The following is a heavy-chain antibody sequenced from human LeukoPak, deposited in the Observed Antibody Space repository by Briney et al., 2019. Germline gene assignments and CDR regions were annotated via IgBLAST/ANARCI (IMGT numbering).Heavy chain of an antibody. V-gene: IGHV3-30*18. CDR2: ISYDGSNK. CDR1: GFTFSTYG. Sequence: GGSLRLSCAASGFTFSTYGMHWVRQAPGKGLKWVAVISYDGSNKFYADSVKGRFTISRDNSKNTLYLQMNSLRPEDTAVYYCAKDQDYGDNRLDYWGQGTLVTVCS. CDR3: AKDQDYGDNRLDY. D-gene: IGHD4-17*01. J-gene: IGHJ4*02.